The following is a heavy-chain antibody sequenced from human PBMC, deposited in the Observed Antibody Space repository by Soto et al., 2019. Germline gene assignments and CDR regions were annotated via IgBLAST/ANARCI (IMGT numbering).Heavy chain of an antibody. D-gene: IGHD3-3*01. Sequence: QLQLVQSGAEVKKPGASVKVSCKASGYTFTSYGISWVRQAPGQGLEWMGWISAYNGNTNYAQKRQGSVTMTPDTSTRPAYLELRRLRSDATAVYYCARVGDFDFWSGYLEPYSWFDPWGQGTLVTVSS. CDR1: GYTFTSYG. V-gene: IGHV1-18*01. CDR3: ARVGDFDFWSGYLEPYSWFDP. J-gene: IGHJ5*02. CDR2: ISAYNGNT.